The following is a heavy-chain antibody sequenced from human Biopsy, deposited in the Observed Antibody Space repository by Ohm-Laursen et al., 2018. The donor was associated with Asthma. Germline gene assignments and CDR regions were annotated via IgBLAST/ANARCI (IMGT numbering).Heavy chain of an antibody. D-gene: IGHD6-19*01. Sequence: SDTLSLTWSVYGGSISSFYWSWIRQSPEKGLEWMGYVYWTGSTNYNPSLKSRITMSVDTSKNRMFLELTSVTAADTATYYCVRAVRNEQWLAPFDYWGQGKPVTVSS. CDR1: GGSISSFY. CDR3: VRAVRNEQWLAPFDY. CDR2: VYWTGST. V-gene: IGHV4-59*07. J-gene: IGHJ4*02.